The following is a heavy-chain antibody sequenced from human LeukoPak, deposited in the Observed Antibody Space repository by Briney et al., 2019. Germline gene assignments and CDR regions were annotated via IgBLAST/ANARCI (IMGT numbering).Heavy chain of an antibody. Sequence: PGGSLRLSCAASGFTFINYAVSWVRQAPGKGLEWVSSISGSGGSTYYADSVKGRFTISIDNSKNTVYLQTNSLRAEDTAVYYCAKEGPYCSGGSCQWWNWFTSSGQASLVTVSS. V-gene: IGHV3-23*01. CDR3: AKEGPYCSGGSCQWWNWFTS. J-gene: IGHJ5*01. CDR2: ISGSGGST. CDR1: GFTFINYA. D-gene: IGHD2-15*01.